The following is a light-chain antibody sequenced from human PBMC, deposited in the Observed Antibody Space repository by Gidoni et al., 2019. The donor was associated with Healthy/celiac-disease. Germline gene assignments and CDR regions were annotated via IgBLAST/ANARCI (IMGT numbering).Light chain of an antibody. V-gene: IGLV2-14*03. CDR2: DVS. Sequence: QSALTQPASVSGSPGQAIIISCTGTSSDVCGYNYVSWYQQHPGKAPKLMIYDVSNRPSVVSNRFSGSKSGNTASLTISGLQAEDEADYYCSSYTSSSTLVFGGGTKLTVL. CDR1: SSDVCGYNY. J-gene: IGLJ2*01. CDR3: SSYTSSSTLV.